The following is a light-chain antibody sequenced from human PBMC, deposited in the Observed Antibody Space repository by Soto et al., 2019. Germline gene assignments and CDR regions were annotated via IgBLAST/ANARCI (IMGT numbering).Light chain of an antibody. CDR2: SIS. V-gene: IGKV1-39*01. Sequence: DLQMTQSPSSLSASVGDRVTITCRASETIVNYLNWFQQKPGKAPKVLVYSISSLQSGVPSRFSGSGSGADFTLTISSLQPEDFGTYYCQQSFITPWTFGQGTKVEIK. CDR1: ETIVNY. J-gene: IGKJ1*01. CDR3: QQSFITPWT.